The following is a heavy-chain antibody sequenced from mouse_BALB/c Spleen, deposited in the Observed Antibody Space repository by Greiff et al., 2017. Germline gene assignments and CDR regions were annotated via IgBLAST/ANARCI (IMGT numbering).Heavy chain of an antibody. CDR3: ARWVDGYSFAY. J-gene: IGHJ3*01. V-gene: IGHV5-17*02. D-gene: IGHD2-3*01. Sequence: EVQVVESGGGLVQPGGSRKLSCAASGFTFSSFGMHWVRQAPEKGLEWVAYISSGSSTIYYADTVKGRFTISRDNPKNTLFLQMTSLRSEDTAMYYCARWVDGYSFAYWGQGTLVTVSA. CDR1: GFTFSSFG. CDR2: ISSGSSTI.